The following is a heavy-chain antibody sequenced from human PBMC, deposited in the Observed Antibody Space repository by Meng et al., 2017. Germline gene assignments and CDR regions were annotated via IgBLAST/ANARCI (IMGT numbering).Heavy chain of an antibody. Sequence: QLRDRGPGLVMPAETLSLTRTVSGGSISSYYWSWNPQTPGKGLEWIGYIYYSGRPTYNPSLKSRVTISVDTSKNQFSLKLSSVTAADTAVYYCARVEMATIGVFDYWGQGTLVTVSS. CDR1: GGSISSYY. V-gene: IGHV4-59*01. D-gene: IGHD5-24*01. J-gene: IGHJ4*02. CDR3: ARVEMATIGVFDY. CDR2: IYYSGRP.